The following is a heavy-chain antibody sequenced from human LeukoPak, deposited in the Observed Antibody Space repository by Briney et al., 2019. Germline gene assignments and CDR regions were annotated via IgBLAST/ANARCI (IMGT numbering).Heavy chain of an antibody. J-gene: IGHJ4*02. CDR2: VIPIFGTA. V-gene: IGHV1-69*13. CDR1: GGTFSSYA. CDR3: ARLEDGYKTTDY. D-gene: IGHD5-24*01. Sequence: ASVKVSCKASGGTFSSYAISWVRQAPGQGLEWMGGVIPIFGTANYAQKSQGRVTITADESTSTAYMELSSLRSEDTAVYYCARLEDGYKTTDYWGQGTLVTVSS.